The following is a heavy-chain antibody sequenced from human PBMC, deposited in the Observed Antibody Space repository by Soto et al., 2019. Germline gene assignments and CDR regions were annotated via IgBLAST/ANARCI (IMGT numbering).Heavy chain of an antibody. CDR1: GFSLTTSGVG. Sequence: QITLKESGPPRVKPTQTLALTCTFSGFSLTTSGVGVGWIRKTPGKALEWLAVIYWDDDKRYNPSLKNRLTITKDPSKNQVVLIMADMDPVDTATYFCAHRGYMYGNWDHGYFDYWGQGTLVTVSS. CDR3: AHRGYMYGNWDHGYFDY. J-gene: IGHJ4*02. CDR2: IYWDDDK. D-gene: IGHD5-18*01. V-gene: IGHV2-5*02.